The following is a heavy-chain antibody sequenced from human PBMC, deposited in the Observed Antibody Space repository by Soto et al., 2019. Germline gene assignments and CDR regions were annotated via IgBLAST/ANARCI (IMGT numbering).Heavy chain of an antibody. J-gene: IGHJ6*02. D-gene: IGHD4-17*01. CDR2: ISYDGSNK. V-gene: IGHV3-30-3*01. CDR3: ARERVEDYGDYYYYYGMDV. Sequence: QVQLVESGGGVVQPGRSLRLSCAASGFTFSSYAMHWVRQAPGKGLEWVAVISYDGSNKYYADSVKGRFTISRDNSKNTLYLQMNSLRAEDTAVYYCARERVEDYGDYYYYYGMDVWGQGTTVTVSS. CDR1: GFTFSSYA.